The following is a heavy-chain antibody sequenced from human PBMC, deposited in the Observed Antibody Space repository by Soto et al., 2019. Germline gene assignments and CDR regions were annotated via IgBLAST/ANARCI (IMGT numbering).Heavy chain of an antibody. J-gene: IGHJ5*02. V-gene: IGHV4-30-2*01. CDR3: ARVPSP. CDR1: GGSISSGGYS. Sequence: QLQLQESGSGLVKPSQTLSLTCAVSGGSISSGGYSWSWIRQPPGKVLEWIGYISHSGSSYYNLSLKSRVTSTVDRSKNQFSLKLSSVTAADTAVYYCARVPSPWGQGTLVTVSS. CDR2: ISHSGSS.